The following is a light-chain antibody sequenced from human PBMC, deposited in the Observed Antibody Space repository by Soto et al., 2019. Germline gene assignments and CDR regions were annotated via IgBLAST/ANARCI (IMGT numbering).Light chain of an antibody. CDR2: QAS. J-gene: IGKJ1*01. V-gene: IGKV1-5*03. CDR3: QQYKTYWT. CDR1: QSISGW. Sequence: DIQMTQSPSTLSASVGDRVTITCRAAQSISGWLAWYQQKPGKAPKLLIYQASSLETGVALRFSGSGSGTEFTLTISSLQPDDFATYSLQQYKTYWTFGQGSKVEI.